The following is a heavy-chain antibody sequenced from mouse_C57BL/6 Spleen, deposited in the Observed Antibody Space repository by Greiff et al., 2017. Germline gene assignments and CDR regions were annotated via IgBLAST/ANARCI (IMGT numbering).Heavy chain of an antibody. CDR2: INPYNGGT. CDR3: ASAGRDYEYFWFSY. Sequence: VQLQQSGPVLVKPGASVKMSCKASGYTFTDYYMNWVKQSHGKSLEWIGDINPYNGGTSYNQKFKGKATLTVDKSSNTAYMELNSLTSEDSAVYYCASAGRDYEYFWFSYWGQGTLVTVSA. V-gene: IGHV1-19*01. CDR1: GYTFTDYY. D-gene: IGHD2-3*01. J-gene: IGHJ3*01.